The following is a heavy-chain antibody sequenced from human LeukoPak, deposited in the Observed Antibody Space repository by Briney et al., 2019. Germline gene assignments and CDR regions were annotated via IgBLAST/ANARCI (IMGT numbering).Heavy chain of an antibody. Sequence: PGGSLRLSCAASGFTFSSYAMSWVRQAPGKGLEWVSAISGSGGSTYYADSVKGRFTISRDNSKNTLYLQMNSLRAEDTAVYYCAKVDRFGYSDSFLPFDYWGQGTLVTVSS. D-gene: IGHD3-10*01. CDR3: AKVDRFGYSDSFLPFDY. CDR2: ISGSGGST. V-gene: IGHV3-23*01. J-gene: IGHJ4*02. CDR1: GFTFSSYA.